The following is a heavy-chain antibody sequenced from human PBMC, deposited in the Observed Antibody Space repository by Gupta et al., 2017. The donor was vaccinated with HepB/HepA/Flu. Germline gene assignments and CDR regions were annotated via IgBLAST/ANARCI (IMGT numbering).Heavy chain of an antibody. CDR1: GFTVSSNY. CDR2: IYSGGST. D-gene: IGHD2-2*03. J-gene: IGHJ4*02. CDR3: ARGGWGGYCSITSCSVPFDY. V-gene: IGHV3-66*01. Sequence: EVQLVESGGGLVQPGGSLRLSCAASGFTVSSNYMSWVRQAPGKGLEWVSVIYSGGSTYYADSVKGRFTISRDNSKNTLYLQMNSLRAEDTAVYYCARGGWGGYCSITSCSVPFDYWGQGTLVTVSS.